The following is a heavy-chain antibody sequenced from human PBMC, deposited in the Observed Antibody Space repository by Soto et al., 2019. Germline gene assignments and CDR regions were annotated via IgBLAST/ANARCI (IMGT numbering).Heavy chain of an antibody. J-gene: IGHJ4*02. D-gene: IGHD2-21*02. CDR1: VCSIISGCFY. CDR3: ASSFSFCGNDCYPI. CDR2: IHSSGSA. Sequence: PLSLTFTVSVCSIISGCFYWSWIRQDPGKGLECIAFIHSSGSAYYNPSLKSRVTISVDTSKNQFSLKLSSVTAADTAVYYCASSFSFCGNDCYPIWGRGTPVTVSS. V-gene: IGHV4-31*03.